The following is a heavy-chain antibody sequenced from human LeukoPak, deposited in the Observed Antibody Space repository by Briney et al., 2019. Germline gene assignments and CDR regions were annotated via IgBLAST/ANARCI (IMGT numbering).Heavy chain of an antibody. Sequence: PSETLSLTCAVYGGSFSGYYWSWIRQPPGKGLEWIGEINHSGSTNYNPSLKSRVTISVDTSKNQFSLKLSSVTAADTAVYYCARAWGSGWYDRIDYWGQGTLVTVSS. D-gene: IGHD6-19*01. J-gene: IGHJ4*02. CDR2: INHSGST. CDR3: ARAWGSGWYDRIDY. V-gene: IGHV4-34*01. CDR1: GGSFSGYY.